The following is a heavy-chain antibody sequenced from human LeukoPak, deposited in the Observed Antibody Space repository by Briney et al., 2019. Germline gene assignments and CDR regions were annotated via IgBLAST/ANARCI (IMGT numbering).Heavy chain of an antibody. Sequence: SETLSLTCTVSGGSISSGSYYWSWIRQPAGKGLEWIGRIYTSGSTNYNPSLKSRVTISVDTSKNQFSLKLSSVTAADTAVYYCARAYKGTTSLNYYYYMDVWGKGTTVTVSS. D-gene: IGHD2-2*01. CDR3: ARAYKGTTSLNYYYYMDV. CDR1: GGSISSGSYY. V-gene: IGHV4-61*02. CDR2: IYTSGST. J-gene: IGHJ6*03.